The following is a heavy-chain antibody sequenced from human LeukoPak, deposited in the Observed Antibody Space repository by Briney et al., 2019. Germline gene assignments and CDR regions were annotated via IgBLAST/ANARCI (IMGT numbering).Heavy chain of an antibody. CDR1: GFTSSSYS. Sequence: GGSLRLSCAASGFTSSSYSMNWVRQAPGKGLEWVSSISSSSSYIYYADSVKGRFTISRDNAKNSLYLQMNSLRAEDTAVYSCARSPRDYGGFWGQGTLVTVSS. D-gene: IGHD4/OR15-4a*01. V-gene: IGHV3-21*01. CDR2: ISSSSSYI. CDR3: ARSPRDYGGF. J-gene: IGHJ4*02.